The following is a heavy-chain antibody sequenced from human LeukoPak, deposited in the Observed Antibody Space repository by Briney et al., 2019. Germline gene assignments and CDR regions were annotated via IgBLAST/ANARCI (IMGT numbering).Heavy chain of an antibody. D-gene: IGHD2-2*01. J-gene: IGHJ4*02. Sequence: PGGSLRLSCAASGFTFSSYEMNWVRQAPGKGLEWVSYISSSGSTIYYADPVKGRFTISRDNAKNSLYLQMNSLRAEDTAVYYCARTDIVVIPYYFDYWGQGTLVTVSS. CDR1: GFTFSSYE. V-gene: IGHV3-48*03. CDR2: ISSSGSTI. CDR3: ARTDIVVIPYYFDY.